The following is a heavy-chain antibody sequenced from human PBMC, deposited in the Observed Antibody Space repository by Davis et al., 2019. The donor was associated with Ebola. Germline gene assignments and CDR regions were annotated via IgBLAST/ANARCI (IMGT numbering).Heavy chain of an antibody. CDR1: GFTFSNHA. V-gene: IGHV3-33*03. D-gene: IGHD4-17*01. CDR2: IWLDGTTH. CDR3: AQERSGTIIDH. Sequence: GESLKISCVASGFTFSNHAMHWVRQAPGKGLEWLAIIWLDGTTHFYADSVKGRFTISRDDSKNSLFLQMDSLRVEDTGLYYCAQERSGTIIDHCGRGTLVTVSS. J-gene: IGHJ4*02.